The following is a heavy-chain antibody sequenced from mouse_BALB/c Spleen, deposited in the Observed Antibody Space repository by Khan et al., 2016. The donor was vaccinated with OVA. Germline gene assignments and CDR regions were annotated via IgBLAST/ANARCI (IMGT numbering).Heavy chain of an antibody. CDR1: GYTFTSYW. CDR3: ARDRIDY. Sequence: QVQLQQSGAELAKPGASVKMSCKASGYTFTSYWMHWIKQRPGQGLEWIGYINPTSGYTDYNQKFKDKATLTADKSSSTAYMQRSSLTSDDSAVYYCARDRIDYWGQGTTLTVSS. J-gene: IGHJ2*01. V-gene: IGHV1-7*01. CDR2: INPTSGYT.